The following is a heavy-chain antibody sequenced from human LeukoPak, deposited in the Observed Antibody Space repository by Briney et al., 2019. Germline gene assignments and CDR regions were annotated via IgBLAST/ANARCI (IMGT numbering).Heavy chain of an antibody. CDR3: ARDGYGNNYMDV. CDR2: IYSGGTT. J-gene: IGHJ6*03. CDR1: GFSACSNF. V-gene: IGHV3-53*01. D-gene: IGHD1/OR15-1a*01. Sequence: PGGSLRLSCAASGFSACSNFMGWVRQAPGKGLEWVSVIYSGGTTYYADSVKGRFTISRDNSKNTLSLQMNSLRAEDTAVYYCARDGYGNNYMDVWGKGTTVTVSS.